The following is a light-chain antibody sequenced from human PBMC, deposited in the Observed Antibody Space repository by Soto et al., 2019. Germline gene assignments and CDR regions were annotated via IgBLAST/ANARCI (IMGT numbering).Light chain of an antibody. CDR3: QQYRNWPRT. CDR2: GAS. CDR1: QSVGDS. V-gene: IGKV3-15*01. J-gene: IGKJ1*01. Sequence: EIVMTQSPATLSVSPGERATLSCRASQSVGDSLAWYQQKPGQAPGLLIYGASTRATGVPARFSGSGSGTEFTLTISSLPSEDFAVYYCQQYRNWPRTFGQGTKVEIK.